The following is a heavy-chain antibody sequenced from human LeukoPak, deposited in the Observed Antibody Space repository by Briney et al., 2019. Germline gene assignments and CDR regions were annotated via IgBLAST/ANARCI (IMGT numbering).Heavy chain of an antibody. J-gene: IGHJ3*02. D-gene: IGHD3-22*01. CDR3: TKEDTYYYDSSGYSDAFDI. Sequence: GGSLKLSCAASGFTFSGSAMHWVRQASGKGLEWVGRIRSKANSYATAYAASVKGRFTISRDDSKNTAYLQMNSLKTEDTAVYYCTKEDTYYYDSSGYSDAFDIWGQGTMVTVSS. CDR2: IRSKANSYAT. V-gene: IGHV3-73*01. CDR1: GFTFSGSA.